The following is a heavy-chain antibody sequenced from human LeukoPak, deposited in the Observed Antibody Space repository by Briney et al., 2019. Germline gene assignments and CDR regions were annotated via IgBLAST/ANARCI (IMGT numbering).Heavy chain of an antibody. CDR1: GGPISSYY. CDR2: IYYSGST. V-gene: IGHV4-59*01. J-gene: IGHJ4*02. D-gene: IGHD6-19*01. CDR3: ARATYSSGWGTSDY. Sequence: PSETLSLTCTVSGGPISSYYWSWIRQPPGKGLEWIGYIYYSGSTNYNPSLQSRVTISVDTSKNQFSLKLSSVTAADTAVYYCARATYSSGWGTSDYWGQGTLVTVSS.